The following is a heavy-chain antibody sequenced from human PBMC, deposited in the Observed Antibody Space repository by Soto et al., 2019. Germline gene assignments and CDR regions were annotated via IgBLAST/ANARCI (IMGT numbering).Heavy chain of an antibody. V-gene: IGHV3-21*01. CDR3: ARDTGSSSWYENFDY. CDR2: ISSSSSYI. J-gene: IGHJ4*02. D-gene: IGHD6-13*01. CDR1: GFTFSSYS. Sequence: EVQLVESGGGLVKPGGSLRLSCAASGFTFSSYSMNWVRQAPGKGLEWVSSISSSSSYIYYADSVKGRFTISRDNAKNSLYLQMNSLRAEDTAVYYCARDTGSSSWYENFDYWGQGTLVTVSS.